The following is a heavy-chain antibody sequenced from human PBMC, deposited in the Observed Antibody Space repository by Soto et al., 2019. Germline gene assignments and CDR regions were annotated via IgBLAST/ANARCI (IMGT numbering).Heavy chain of an antibody. CDR3: AREMSIVRHSYYGMDV. J-gene: IGHJ6*02. CDR2: IIPIFGTA. CDR1: GGTFSSYA. Sequence: GASVKVSCKASGGTFSSYAISWVRQAPGQGLEWMGGIIPIFGTANYAQKFQGRVTITADESTSTAYMELSSLRSEDTAVYYCAREMSIVRHSYYGMDVWGQGTTVTVSS. D-gene: IGHD3-22*01. V-gene: IGHV1-69*13.